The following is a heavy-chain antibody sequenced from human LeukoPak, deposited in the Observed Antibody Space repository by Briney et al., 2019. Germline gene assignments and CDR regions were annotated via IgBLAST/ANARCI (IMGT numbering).Heavy chain of an antibody. Sequence: SVKVSCKASGGTFSSYAISWVRQAPGQGLEWMGRIIPILGIANYTQKFQGRVTITADKSTSTAYMELSSLRSEDTAVYYCASYGSGPGRDFDYWGQGTLVTVSS. CDR2: IIPILGIA. V-gene: IGHV1-69*04. J-gene: IGHJ4*02. D-gene: IGHD2-15*01. CDR3: ASYGSGPGRDFDY. CDR1: GGTFSSYA.